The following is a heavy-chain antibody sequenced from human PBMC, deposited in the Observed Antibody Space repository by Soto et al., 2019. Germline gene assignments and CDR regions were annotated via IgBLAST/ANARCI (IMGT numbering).Heavy chain of an antibody. CDR3: ARGNALDV. CDR2: TYYRSKWFH. J-gene: IGHJ3*01. CDR1: GDSVSSDITS. Sequence: QTLSLTCAISGDSVSSDITSWNWIRQSPSRGLEWLGRTYYRSKWFHDYAASVKSRITINPDTSKNQFSLELNSMTPEDTAVYYCARGNALDVWGQGTVVTVSS. V-gene: IGHV6-1*01. D-gene: IGHD3-10*01.